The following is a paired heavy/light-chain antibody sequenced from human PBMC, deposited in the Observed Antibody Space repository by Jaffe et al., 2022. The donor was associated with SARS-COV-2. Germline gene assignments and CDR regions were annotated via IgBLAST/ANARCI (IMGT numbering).Heavy chain of an antibody. D-gene: IGHD3-22*01. J-gene: IGHJ6*02. CDR3: ARDYDSTGSPRMDV. V-gene: IGHV4-61*02. CDR2: IYDSGST. Sequence: QVQLQESGPGLVKPSQTLSLTCTVSGDSISGGGYYWSWIRQPAGKGLEWIGRIYDSGSTNYNPSLRGRVAISVDTSKNQFSLELASVTAADTAVYYCARDYDSTGSPRMDVWGQGTTVTVSS. CDR1: GDSISGGGYY.
Light chain of an antibody. J-gene: IGKJ2*01. V-gene: IGKV1-33*01. CDR1: QDITTY. CDR3: LQYDSLLYT. Sequence: DIQMTQSPSSLSASVGDRVTITCQAGQDITTYLNWYQQKPGKAPKLLIYGASNLETGVPSRFSGSGSGTHFTFTISSLQPEDFATYYCLQYDSLLYTFGQGTKLEIK. CDR2: GAS.